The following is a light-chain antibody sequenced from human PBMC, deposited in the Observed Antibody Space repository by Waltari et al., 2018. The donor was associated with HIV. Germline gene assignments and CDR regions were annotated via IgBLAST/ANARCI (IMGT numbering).Light chain of an antibody. CDR3: VGWDSSLSAYV. CDR1: SSNIENDN. V-gene: IGLV1-47*01. CDR2: KNF. J-gene: IGLJ1*01. Sequence: QPPSASGTPGQTVTISCSGSSSNIENDNVYWYQQLPGMTPKLLIYKNFLRPSGVPDRFAASKSGTSASLTISGLRSADEADYYCVGWDSSLSAYVFGAGTKVAVL.